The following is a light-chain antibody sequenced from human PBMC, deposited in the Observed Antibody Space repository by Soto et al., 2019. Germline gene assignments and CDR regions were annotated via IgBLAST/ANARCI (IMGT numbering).Light chain of an antibody. Sequence: DLPMTQSPSSVSASVGDRVTITCRASQGIASWLAWYQQKGGKAPKLLIFAASSLQSGVPSRFSGSGSGTDFTLTINSLQPEDFATYYCLQKYFYPFTFGPGTKVDIK. CDR1: QGIASW. CDR2: AAS. CDR3: LQKYFYPFT. V-gene: IGKV1D-12*01. J-gene: IGKJ3*01.